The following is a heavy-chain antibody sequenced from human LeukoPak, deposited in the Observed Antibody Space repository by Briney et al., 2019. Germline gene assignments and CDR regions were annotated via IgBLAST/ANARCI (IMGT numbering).Heavy chain of an antibody. CDR3: ARETYYYDSSGYRALDY. CDR2: INHSGST. D-gene: IGHD3-22*01. CDR1: GGSISSYY. V-gene: IGHV4-34*01. J-gene: IGHJ4*02. Sequence: PSETLSLTCTVSGGSISSYYWSWIRQPPGKGLEWIGEINHSGSTNYNPSLKSRVTISVDTSKNQFSLKLSSVTAADTAVYYCARETYYYDSSGYRALDYWGQGTLVTVSS.